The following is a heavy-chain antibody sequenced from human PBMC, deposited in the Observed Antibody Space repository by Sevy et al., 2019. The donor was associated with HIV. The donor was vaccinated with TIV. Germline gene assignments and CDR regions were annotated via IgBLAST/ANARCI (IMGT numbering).Heavy chain of an antibody. D-gene: IGHD2-15*01. J-gene: IGHJ6*02. CDR2: IKQDGSEK. V-gene: IGHV3-7*01. Sequence: GGSLRLSCAASGFTFSSYWMSWVRQAPGKGLEWVANIKQDGSEKYYVDSVKGRFTISGDNAKNSLYLQMNSLRAEDTAVYYCAREGGGNGVYYYYYGMDVWGQGTTVTVSS. CDR3: AREGGGNGVYYYYYGMDV. CDR1: GFTFSSYW.